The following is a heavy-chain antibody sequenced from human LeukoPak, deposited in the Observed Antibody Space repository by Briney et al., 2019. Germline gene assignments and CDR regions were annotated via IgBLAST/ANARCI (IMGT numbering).Heavy chain of an antibody. CDR2: IIPIFGTA. V-gene: IGHV1-69*13. D-gene: IGHD3-10*01. CDR3: ARGLYYYGSGSYYNVAYYGMDV. CDR1: GGTFGIYA. Sequence: GASVTVSCTASGGTFGIYAISWVRQAPGQGLEWMGGIIPIFGTANYAQKFQGRVTITADESTSTAYMELSSLRSEDTAVYYCARGLYYYGSGSYYNVAYYGMDVWGQGTTVTVSS. J-gene: IGHJ6*02.